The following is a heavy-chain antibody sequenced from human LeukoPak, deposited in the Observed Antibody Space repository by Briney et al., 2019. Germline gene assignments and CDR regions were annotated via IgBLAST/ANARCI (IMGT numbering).Heavy chain of an antibody. CDR1: GFTFDDYA. D-gene: IGHD6-13*01. CDR3: AKDTSIAAAGTFSA. J-gene: IGHJ5*02. V-gene: IGHV3-9*01. CDR2: ISWNSGSI. Sequence: GGSLRLSCAASGFTFDDYAMHWVRQAPGKGLEWVSGISWNSGSIGYADSVKGRITISRDNAKNSLYLQMNSLRAEDRALYYCAKDTSIAAAGTFSAWGQGTLVTVSS.